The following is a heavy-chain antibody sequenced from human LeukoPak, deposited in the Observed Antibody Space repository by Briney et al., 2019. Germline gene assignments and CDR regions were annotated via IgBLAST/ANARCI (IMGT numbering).Heavy chain of an antibody. CDR3: ARHLRSVYSDALDI. D-gene: IGHD3-3*02. V-gene: IGHV4-34*01. J-gene: IGHJ3*02. CDR1: GGSINNYY. CDR2: INHSGST. Sequence: SETLSLTCSASGGSINNYYWSWIRQPPGKGLEWIGEINHSGSTNYNPSLKSRVTISVDTSKNQFSLKLSSVTAADTAVYYCARHLRSVYSDALDIWGQGTMVTVSS.